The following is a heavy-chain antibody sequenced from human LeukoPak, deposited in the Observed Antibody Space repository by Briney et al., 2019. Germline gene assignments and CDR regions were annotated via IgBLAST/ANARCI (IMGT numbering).Heavy chain of an antibody. V-gene: IGHV3-30*04. Sequence: GGSLILSCAASGFTFSNYAMNWIRQAPGKGLEWVAVISYDGSNKYYADSVKGRFTISSDNSKNTLYLQMNSLRAEDTAVYYCARASTLTTVTYHYWGQGTLVTVSS. J-gene: IGHJ4*02. CDR2: ISYDGSNK. D-gene: IGHD4-17*01. CDR1: GFTFSNYA. CDR3: ARASTLTTVTYHY.